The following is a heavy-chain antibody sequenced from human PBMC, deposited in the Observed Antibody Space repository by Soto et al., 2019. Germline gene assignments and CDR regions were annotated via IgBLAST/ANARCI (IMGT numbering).Heavy chain of an antibody. CDR2: IYYSGST. D-gene: IGHD2-8*01. Sequence: SETLSLTCTVSGGSISGGDYYWSWIRQPPGKGLEWIGYIYYSGSTYYNPSLKSRVTISVDTSKNQFSLKLSSVTAADTAVYYCARGTVYCTNGVCYNWFDPWGQGTLVTVSS. CDR3: ARGTVYCTNGVCYNWFDP. J-gene: IGHJ5*02. V-gene: IGHV4-30-4*01. CDR1: GGSISGGDYY.